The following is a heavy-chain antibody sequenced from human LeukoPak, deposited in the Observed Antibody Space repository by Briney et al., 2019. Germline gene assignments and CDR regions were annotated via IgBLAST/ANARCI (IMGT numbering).Heavy chain of an antibody. V-gene: IGHV4-4*07. CDR2: IYTSGST. Sequence: SETLSLTCTVSGGPISSYYWSWIRQPAGKGLEWIGRIYTSGSTNYNPSLKSRVTMSVDTSKNQFSLKLSSVTAADTAVYYCARGDIAAAGGAFDIWGQGTMVTVSS. J-gene: IGHJ3*02. CDR3: ARGDIAAAGGAFDI. D-gene: IGHD6-13*01. CDR1: GGPISSYY.